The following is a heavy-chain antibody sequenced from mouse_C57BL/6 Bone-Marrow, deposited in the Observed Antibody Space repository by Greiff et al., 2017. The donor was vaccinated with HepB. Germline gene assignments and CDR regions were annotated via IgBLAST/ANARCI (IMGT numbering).Heavy chain of an antibody. CDR2: IRLKSDNYAT. CDR1: GFTFSNYW. V-gene: IGHV6-3*01. CDR3: TGLYYYGSSPWFAY. J-gene: IGHJ3*01. Sequence: EVMLVESGGGLVQPGGSMKLSCVASGFTFSNYWMNWVRQSPEKGLEWVAQIRLKSDNYATHYAESVKGRFTISRDDSKSSVYLQMNNLRAEDTGIYYCTGLYYYGSSPWFAYWGQGTLVTVSA. D-gene: IGHD1-1*01.